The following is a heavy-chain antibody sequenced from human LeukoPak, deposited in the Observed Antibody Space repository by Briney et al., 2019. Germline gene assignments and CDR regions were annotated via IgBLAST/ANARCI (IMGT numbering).Heavy chain of an antibody. CDR2: IRFDGSHK. Sequence: QPGGSLRLSCAASGFTFSSYAMSWVRQPPGKGLEWVAFIRFDGSHKYYADSVKGRFIISRDNSKNTMFLQMNDLRAEDTGVYYCAKKDLPTGSYTPFDHWGRGTLVTVSS. J-gene: IGHJ4*02. CDR1: GFTFSSYA. V-gene: IGHV3-30*02. D-gene: IGHD1-26*01. CDR3: AKKDLPTGSYTPFDH.